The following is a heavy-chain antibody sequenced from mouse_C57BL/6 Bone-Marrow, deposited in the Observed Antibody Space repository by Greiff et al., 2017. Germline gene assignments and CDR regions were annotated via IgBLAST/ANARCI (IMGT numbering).Heavy chain of an antibody. CDR1: GFPFTDSY. Sequence: VQLQQSGPVLVKPGPSGRISFRASGFPFTDSYFQWVKRSHGKSLEWIGLVYPYNGGISYNQKFKGKATLTVDTSSSTAYMELNSLTSEDSAVYYCARNYYGSSYAMDYWGQGTSVTVSS. V-gene: IGHV1-36*01. J-gene: IGHJ4*01. D-gene: IGHD1-1*01. CDR2: VYPYNGGI. CDR3: ARNYYGSSYAMDY.